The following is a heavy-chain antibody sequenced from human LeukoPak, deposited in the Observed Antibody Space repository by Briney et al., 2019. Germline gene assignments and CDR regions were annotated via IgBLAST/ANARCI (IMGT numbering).Heavy chain of an antibody. D-gene: IGHD3-22*01. V-gene: IGHV4-34*01. J-gene: IGHJ6*03. CDR3: ARVGSYYDSSGYYYRSYYYYYMDV. CDR2: INHSGST. Sequence: PSETLSLTCAVYGGSFSGYYWSWIRQPPGKGLEWIGEINHSGSTNYNPSLKSRVTISVDTSKNQFSLKLSSVTAADTAVYYCARVGSYYDSSGYYYRSYYYYYMDVWGKGTTVTISS. CDR1: GGSFSGYY.